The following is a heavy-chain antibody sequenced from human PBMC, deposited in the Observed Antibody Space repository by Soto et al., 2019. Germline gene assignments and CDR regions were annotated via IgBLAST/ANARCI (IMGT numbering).Heavy chain of an antibody. CDR1: GGSIRSYY. CDR3: ATDKGSGFDY. Sequence: SETLSLTCTVSGGSIRSYYWSWIRQPPGKGLEWVGYIYYSGSTKYNPSLKSRVTISIDTSRNQFSLNLSSVTAADTAVYYCATDKGSGFDYWGQGTLVTVSS. D-gene: IGHD6-19*01. V-gene: IGHV4-59*01. CDR2: IYYSGST. J-gene: IGHJ4*02.